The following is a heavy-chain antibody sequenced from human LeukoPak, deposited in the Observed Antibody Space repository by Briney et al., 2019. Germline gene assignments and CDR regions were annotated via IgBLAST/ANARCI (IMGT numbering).Heavy chain of an antibody. CDR2: LYTSGRT. Sequence: SETLTLTCTVSGGSLNSGGAYWAWLWQPAGEGLEWIVRLYTSGRTNINPSRTSLLTISQYPNHTLFSQKLSSASAAATPFYFCARDFVVITAAGYASDIWGQGAMVTVSS. V-gene: IGHV4-61*02. CDR1: GGSLNSGGAY. J-gene: IGHJ3*02. D-gene: IGHD6-13*01. CDR3: ARDFVVITAAGYASDI.